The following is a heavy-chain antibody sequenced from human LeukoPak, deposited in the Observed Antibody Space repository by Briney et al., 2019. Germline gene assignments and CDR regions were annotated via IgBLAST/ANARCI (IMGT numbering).Heavy chain of an antibody. V-gene: IGHV4-59*01. CDR3: ARGWASGSYYNY. CDR1: GGSISHYY. CDR2: IYYSGST. Sequence: PSETLSLTCAVSGGSISHYYWTWIRQPPGKGLEWIGYIYYSGSTNYNPSLRRRVTISVDTSKNQFSLKLSSVTAADTAVYYCARGWASGSYYNYWGQGTLVTVSS. D-gene: IGHD1-26*01. J-gene: IGHJ4*02.